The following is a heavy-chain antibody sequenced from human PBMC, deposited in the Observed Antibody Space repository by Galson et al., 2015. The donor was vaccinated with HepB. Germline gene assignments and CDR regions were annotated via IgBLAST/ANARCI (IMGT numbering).Heavy chain of an antibody. D-gene: IGHD2-15*01. V-gene: IGHV3-21*06. CDR2: INSGSTSI. CDR1: GFSFNNSA. Sequence: LRLSYAASGFSFNNSAMNWVRQAPGKGLEWVSSINSGSTSISYADSMKGRFTISRDNAKNSLYLQMNSLRVEDTAVYYCARGGGSYNVWGQGTLVTVSS. J-gene: IGHJ4*02. CDR3: ARGGGSYNV.